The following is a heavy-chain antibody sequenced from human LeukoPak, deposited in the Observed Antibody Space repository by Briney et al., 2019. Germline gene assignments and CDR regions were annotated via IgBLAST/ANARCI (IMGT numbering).Heavy chain of an antibody. CDR2: ISYDGSSK. J-gene: IGHJ4*02. CDR3: AKDVTMTGSGGVFDY. CDR1: GFTFSNYA. Sequence: PGRSLRLSCAASGFTFSNYAMHWVRQAPGKGLEWVAIISYDGSSKYYADSVKGRFTISRDNSKNTLYLQMSSLRGEDMAVYYCAKDVTMTGSGGVFDYWGRGTLVTVSS. V-gene: IGHV3-30*18. D-gene: IGHD2-8*02.